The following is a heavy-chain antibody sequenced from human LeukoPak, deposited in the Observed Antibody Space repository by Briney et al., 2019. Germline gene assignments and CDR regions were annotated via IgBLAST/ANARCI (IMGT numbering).Heavy chain of an antibody. J-gene: IGHJ4*02. CDR1: GFTFRSYA. Sequence: GGSLRLSCAASGFTFRSYAMTWVRQGPGRGLEWVSTISNSGGHTYYADSVKGRFAISRDNVNNFLHLQMDNLRVEDTAVYFCAKDIYSSRGYCSDYWGQGTLVTVSS. D-gene: IGHD6-13*01. CDR2: ISNSGGHT. V-gene: IGHV3-23*01. CDR3: AKDIYSSRGYCSDY.